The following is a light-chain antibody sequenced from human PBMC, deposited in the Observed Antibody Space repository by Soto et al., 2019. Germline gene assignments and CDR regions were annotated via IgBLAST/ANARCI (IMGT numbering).Light chain of an antibody. V-gene: IGLV1-51*01. CDR1: SSNIGGNS. CDR3: GSWDSSVSAYV. J-gene: IGLJ1*01. Sequence: QSVLTQPPSVSAAPGQKVTISCSGSSSNIGGNSVSWYQQLPGTAPKLLIYGDNKRPSGIPDRFSGSKSGTSATLGITGFQTGDEADYYCGSWDSSVSAYVFGTGTKVTVL. CDR2: GDN.